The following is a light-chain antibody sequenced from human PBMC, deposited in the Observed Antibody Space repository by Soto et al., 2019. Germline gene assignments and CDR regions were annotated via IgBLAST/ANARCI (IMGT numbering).Light chain of an antibody. Sequence: QSVLTQPPSASGTPGQRVTISCSGSSSSIGSNTVNWYQQLPGTAPKLLIYSNSQRPFGVPDRFSGSKSGTSASLAISGLQSEDEADYYCATWDDSLNGPVFGGGTKLTVL. CDR3: ATWDDSLNGPV. J-gene: IGLJ2*01. V-gene: IGLV1-44*01. CDR2: SNS. CDR1: SSSIGSNT.